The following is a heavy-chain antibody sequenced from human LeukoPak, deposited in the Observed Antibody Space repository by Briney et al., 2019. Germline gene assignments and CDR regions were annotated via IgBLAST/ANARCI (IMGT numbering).Heavy chain of an antibody. J-gene: IGHJ1*01. CDR3: ARARAAAGAQYFQH. CDR1: GYTFTSYY. D-gene: IGHD6-13*01. V-gene: IGHV1-46*01. Sequence: ASVKVSCKASGYTFTSYYLHWVRQAPGQRPEWMGIICTNDGSARYAQKFQGRVTMTRDTSTGTVYMELSSLSSDDTAVYYCARARAAAGAQYFQHWGQGTLVSASS. CDR2: ICTNDGSA.